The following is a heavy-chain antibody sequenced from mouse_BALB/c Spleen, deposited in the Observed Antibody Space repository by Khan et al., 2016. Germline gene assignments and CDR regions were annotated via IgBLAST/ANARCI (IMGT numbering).Heavy chain of an antibody. J-gene: IGHJ3*01. CDR1: GFSLSTSGMG. CDR3: ARPRSTMITTGLAY. V-gene: IGHV8-12*01. D-gene: IGHD2-4*01. CDR2: IYWDDDK. Sequence: QVTLKESGPGILQPSQTLSLTCSFSGFSLSTSGMGVSWIRQPSGKGLEWLAHIYWDDDKRYNPSLTSRLTISTDLYRTQVFLKVTSVDTADTATYYCARPRSTMITTGLAYWGQGTLVTVSA.